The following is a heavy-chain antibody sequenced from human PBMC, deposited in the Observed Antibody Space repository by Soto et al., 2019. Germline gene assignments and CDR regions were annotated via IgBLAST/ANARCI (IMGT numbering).Heavy chain of an antibody. V-gene: IGHV1-69*12. J-gene: IGHJ6*02. D-gene: IGHD2-15*01. CDR3: ATSSAYCSGGSCYLPYYYGMDV. CDR2: IIPIFGTA. Sequence: QVQLVQSGAEVKKPGSSVKVSCKASGGTFSSYAISWVRQAPGQGLEWMGGIIPIFGTANYAQKFQGRVTSTADEATSTAYMALSSLRSEDTAVYYCATSSAYCSGGSCYLPYYYGMDVWGQGTTVTVSS. CDR1: GGTFSSYA.